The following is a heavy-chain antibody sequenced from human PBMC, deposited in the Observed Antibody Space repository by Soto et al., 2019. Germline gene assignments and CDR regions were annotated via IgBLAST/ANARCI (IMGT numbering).Heavy chain of an antibody. D-gene: IGHD3-10*01. Sequence: SVKVSCKASGGTFSSYTISWVRQAPGQGLEWMGRIIPILGIANYAQKFQGRVTITADKSTSTAYMELSSLRSEDTAVYYCAREVLYGSGSYYNDDYDYGMDVWG. CDR3: AREVLYGSGSYYNDDYDYGMDV. CDR2: IIPILGIA. J-gene: IGHJ6*02. V-gene: IGHV1-69*04. CDR1: GGTFSSYT.